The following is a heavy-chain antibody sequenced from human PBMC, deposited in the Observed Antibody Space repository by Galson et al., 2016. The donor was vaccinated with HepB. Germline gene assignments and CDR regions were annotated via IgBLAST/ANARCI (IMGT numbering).Heavy chain of an antibody. CDR2: IYHSGST. D-gene: IGHD3-22*01. J-gene: IGHJ4*02. CDR1: GDSISSHDW. Sequence: SEILSLTCAVSGDSISSHDWWSWVRQPPGKGLEWIGEIYHSGSTNYNPSLKSRVTISVDKSKNQFPLRLSSVTAADTAVYYCTRNGFYCLDYWGQGTLVTVSS. V-gene: IGHV4-4*02. CDR3: TRNGFYCLDY.